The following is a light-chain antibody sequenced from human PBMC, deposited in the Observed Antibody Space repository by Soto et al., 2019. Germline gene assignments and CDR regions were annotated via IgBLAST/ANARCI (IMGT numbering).Light chain of an antibody. V-gene: IGKV3-11*01. CDR1: QSVTTY. Sequence: EIVLTKSPATLSLYPGERATLSCRASQSVTTYLAWYQQKPGQAPRLLIYDASRRATGIPARFSGSGSGTDFTPTISSLEPEDSAVYYCQHRNDWPLTFGGGTKVDI. J-gene: IGKJ4*01. CDR3: QHRNDWPLT. CDR2: DAS.